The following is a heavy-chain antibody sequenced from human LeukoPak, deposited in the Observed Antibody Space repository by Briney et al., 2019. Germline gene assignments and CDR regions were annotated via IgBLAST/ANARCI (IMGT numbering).Heavy chain of an antibody. J-gene: IGHJ3*02. V-gene: IGHV3-13*05. Sequence: PGGSLRLSCAASGFTFSSYDMHWVRQAPGKGLEWVSAICTAGDPYYPGSVTGRFTISRENAKNSLYLQMNSLRVGDTAVYYCARGTYCSSTRCESDAFDIWGQGTMVTVSS. D-gene: IGHD2-2*01. CDR3: ARGTYCSSTRCESDAFDI. CDR2: ICTAGDP. CDR1: GFTFSSYD.